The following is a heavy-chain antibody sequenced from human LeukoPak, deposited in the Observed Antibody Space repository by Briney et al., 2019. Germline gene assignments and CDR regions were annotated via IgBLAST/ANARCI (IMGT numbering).Heavy chain of an antibody. Sequence: SQTLSLTCTVSGGSISSGDYYWSWIRQPPGKGLEWIGYIYYSGSTNYNPSLKSRVTISVDTSRNQFSLKLSSVTAADTAVYYCARAEYDTAAFDIWGQGTMVTVSS. CDR3: ARAEYDTAAFDI. CDR2: IYYSGST. CDR1: GGSISSGDYY. D-gene: IGHD3-9*01. J-gene: IGHJ3*02. V-gene: IGHV4-30-4*01.